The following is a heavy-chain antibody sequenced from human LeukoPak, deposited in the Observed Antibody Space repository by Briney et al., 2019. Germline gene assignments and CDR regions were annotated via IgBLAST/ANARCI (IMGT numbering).Heavy chain of an antibody. CDR3: AKPNYYDRGGYLFDY. CDR1: GFTFSSYA. CDR2: ISGSGGST. Sequence: GGSLRLSCAASGFTFSSYAMSWVRQAPGKGLEWVSAISGSGGSTYYADSVKGRFTISRDNSKNTLSLQMNSLRAEDTAVYYCAKPNYYDRGGYLFDYWGQGTLVTVSS. V-gene: IGHV3-23*01. D-gene: IGHD3-22*01. J-gene: IGHJ4*02.